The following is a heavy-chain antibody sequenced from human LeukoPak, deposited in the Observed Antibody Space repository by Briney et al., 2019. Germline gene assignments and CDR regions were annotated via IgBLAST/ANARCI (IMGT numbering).Heavy chain of an antibody. CDR2: IYFTGTT. CDR3: ARVHGSGYKIYNWFDP. V-gene: IGHV4-39*07. D-gene: IGHD5-12*01. CDR1: GGSMSTYY. Sequence: SETLSLTCTVSGGSMSTYYWGWIRQSPGKGLEWIGNIYFTGTTYYNPSLKSRVTISVDTSKNQFSLKLNSVSAADTAVYYCARVHGSGYKIYNWFDPWGQGTLVTVSS. J-gene: IGHJ5*02.